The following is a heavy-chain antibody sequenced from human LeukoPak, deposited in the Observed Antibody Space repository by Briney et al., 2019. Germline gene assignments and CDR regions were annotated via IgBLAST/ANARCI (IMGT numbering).Heavy chain of an antibody. V-gene: IGHV1-46*01. CDR1: RYTFTSYY. Sequence: ASVKVSCKASRYTFTSYYMHWVRQAPGQGLEWMGIINPSGGSTSYAQKFQGRVTMTRDTSTSTVYMELSSLRSEDTAVYYCAREWLLHAFDIWGQGTMVTVSS. D-gene: IGHD3-22*01. CDR2: INPSGGST. CDR3: AREWLLHAFDI. J-gene: IGHJ3*02.